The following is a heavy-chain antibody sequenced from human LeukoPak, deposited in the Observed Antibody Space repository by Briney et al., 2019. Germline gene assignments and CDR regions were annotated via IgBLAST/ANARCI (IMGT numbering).Heavy chain of an antibody. Sequence: GGSLRLSCAASGFTFSSYEMNWVRQAPGKGLEWVSYISSSGSTIYYADSVKGRFTISRDNAKNSLYLQMNSLRAEDTAVYYCARVPSFYGSGSYNFDYWGQGTLVTVSS. CDR2: ISSSGSTI. D-gene: IGHD3-10*01. CDR1: GFTFSSYE. J-gene: IGHJ4*02. CDR3: ARVPSFYGSGSYNFDY. V-gene: IGHV3-48*03.